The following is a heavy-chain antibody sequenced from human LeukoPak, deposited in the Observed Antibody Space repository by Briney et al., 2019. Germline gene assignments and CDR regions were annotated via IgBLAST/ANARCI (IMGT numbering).Heavy chain of an antibody. V-gene: IGHV4-34*01. J-gene: IGHJ3*02. CDR3: ARDDLTGAAFDI. CDR1: GGSFSGYY. CDR2: INHSGST. Sequence: SETLSLTCAVYGGSFSGYYWSWIRQPPGKGLEWIGEINHSGSTNYNPSLKSRVTISVDTSKNQFSLKLSSVTAADTAVYYCARDDLTGAAFDIWGQGTMVTVSS. D-gene: IGHD7-27*01.